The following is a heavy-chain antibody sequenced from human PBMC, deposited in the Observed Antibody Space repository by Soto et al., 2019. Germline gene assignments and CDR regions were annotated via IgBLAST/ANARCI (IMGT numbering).Heavy chain of an antibody. V-gene: IGHV4-34*01. J-gene: IGHJ5*02. CDR3: ATRITVFGLLIPPFDP. CDR1: GGSVNGYY. Sequence: SETMSLTCAVYGGSVNGYYWNWIRKPPGKGLEWIGEINHTGGTHYNPSLKSRVTMSVDTSKNQFSLRLSSVTAADTAIYYCATRITVFGLLIPPFDPWGQGTQVTVSS. CDR2: INHTGGT. D-gene: IGHD3-3*01.